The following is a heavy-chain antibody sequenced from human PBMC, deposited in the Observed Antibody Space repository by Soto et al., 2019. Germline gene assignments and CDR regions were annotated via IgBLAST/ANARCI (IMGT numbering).Heavy chain of an antibody. CDR1: GGSFSGYY. V-gene: IGHV4-34*01. J-gene: IGHJ5*02. D-gene: IGHD3-10*01. CDR2: INHSGST. Sequence: QVQLQQWGAGLLKPSETLSLTCADYGGSFSGYYWSWIRQPPGKGLEWIGEINHSGSTNYNPSLKSRVTISVDTSKNQFSLKLSSVTAADTAVYYCARVDTMVRGVTLPYNWFDPWGQGTLVTVSS. CDR3: ARVDTMVRGVTLPYNWFDP.